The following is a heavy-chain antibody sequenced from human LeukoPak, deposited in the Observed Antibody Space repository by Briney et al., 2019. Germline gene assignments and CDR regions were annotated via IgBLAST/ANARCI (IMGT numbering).Heavy chain of an antibody. V-gene: IGHV3-23*01. CDR1: GFTFSSYA. J-gene: IGHJ4*02. Sequence: PGGSLRLSCAASGFTFSSYAMSWVRQAPGKGLEWVSAISGSGGSTYYADSVKGRFTISRDNSKNTLYLQMNSLRAEDTAVYYCAKGRDLGPILEGVVPHFDYWGQGTLVTVSS. D-gene: IGHD3-3*01. CDR3: AKGRDLGPILEGVVPHFDY. CDR2: ISGSGGST.